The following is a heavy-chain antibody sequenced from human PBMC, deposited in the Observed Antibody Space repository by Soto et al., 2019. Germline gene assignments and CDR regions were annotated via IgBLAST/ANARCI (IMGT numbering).Heavy chain of an antibody. CDR2: IYYSGST. Sequence: QVQLQESGPGLVKPSETLSLTCTVSGGSISSYYWSWIRQPPGKGLEWIGYIYYSGSTNYNPSLKSRVTISLDTSKNQFSLKLSSVTAPDTAVYYCARDEYYSGGSCYVYWGQGTLVTVSS. J-gene: IGHJ4*02. D-gene: IGHD2-15*01. CDR1: GGSISSYY. V-gene: IGHV4-59*01. CDR3: ARDEYYSGGSCYVY.